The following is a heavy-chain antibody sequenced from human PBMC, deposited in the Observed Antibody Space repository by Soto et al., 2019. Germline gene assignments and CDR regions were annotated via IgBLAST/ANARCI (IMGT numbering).Heavy chain of an antibody. CDR3: ARSMITMIVAANYDY. CDR2: ISYDGSNK. Sequence: WGSLILSCAASGFTFSSYSIQWVRQAPGKGLEWVAVISYDGSNKYYADSVKGRFTISRDNSKNTLYLQMNSLRAEDTAVYYCARSMITMIVAANYDYWGQGTLVTVSS. D-gene: IGHD3-22*01. V-gene: IGHV3-30-3*01. CDR1: GFTFSSYS. J-gene: IGHJ4*02.